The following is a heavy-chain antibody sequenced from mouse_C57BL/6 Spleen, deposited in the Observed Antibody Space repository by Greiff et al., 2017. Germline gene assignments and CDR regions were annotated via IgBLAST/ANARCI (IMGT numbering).Heavy chain of an antibody. CDR3: VRERITTVVARGYFDY. D-gene: IGHD1-1*01. J-gene: IGHJ2*01. V-gene: IGHV10-3*01. CDR2: IRSKSSNYAT. Sequence: EVQLVESGGGLVQPKGSLKLSCAASGFTFNTYAMHWVRQAPGKGLEWVARIRSKSSNYATYYADSVKDRFTISRDDSQSMLYLQMNNLKTEDTAMYYCVRERITTVVARGYFDYWGQGTTLTVSS. CDR1: GFTFNTYA.